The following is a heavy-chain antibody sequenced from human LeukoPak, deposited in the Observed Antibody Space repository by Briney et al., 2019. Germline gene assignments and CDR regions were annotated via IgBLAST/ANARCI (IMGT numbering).Heavy chain of an antibody. CDR2: IYYSGGT. Sequence: CETLSLTRTVSGGSISSYYWSWIRQPPGEGLEWIGYIYYSGGTNYNPSLKSRVTISVDTSKNQFSRKLSSVTAADTAVYSCARLRPPSSRENFGGYYYDSSGYGYDAFDIWGHGKIVSVSS. D-gene: IGHD3-22*01. CDR3: ARLRPPSSRENFGGYYYDSSGYGYDAFDI. V-gene: IGHV4-59*08. J-gene: IGHJ3*02. CDR1: GGSISSYY.